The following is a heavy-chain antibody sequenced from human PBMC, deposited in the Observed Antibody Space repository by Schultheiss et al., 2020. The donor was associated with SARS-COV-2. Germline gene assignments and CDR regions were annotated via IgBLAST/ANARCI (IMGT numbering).Heavy chain of an antibody. Sequence: SETLSLTCTVSGGSISSGGYYWSWIRQHPGKGLEWIGEINHSGSTNYNPSLKSRVTISVDTSKNQFSLKLSSVTAADTAVYYCARALAAGTNYYYYYYGMDVWGLGTTVTVSS. CDR3: ARALAAGTNYYYYYYGMDV. D-gene: IGHD6-13*01. CDR2: INHSGST. CDR1: GGSISSGGYY. V-gene: IGHV4-31*03. J-gene: IGHJ6*02.